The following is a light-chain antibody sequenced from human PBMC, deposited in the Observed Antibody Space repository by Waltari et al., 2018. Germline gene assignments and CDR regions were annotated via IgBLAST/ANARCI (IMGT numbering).Light chain of an antibody. V-gene: IGKV3-15*01. CDR1: QSVSRN. CDR3: QQYNNWPPLT. CDR2: GAS. Sequence: EIVMTQSPATLSVSPGERATLSCRARQSVSRNLAWYQQKPGQAPRILISGASTRATGIPARFSGSGSGTEFTLTISSMQSEYFAVYYCQQYNNWPPLTFGGGTKVEIK. J-gene: IGKJ4*01.